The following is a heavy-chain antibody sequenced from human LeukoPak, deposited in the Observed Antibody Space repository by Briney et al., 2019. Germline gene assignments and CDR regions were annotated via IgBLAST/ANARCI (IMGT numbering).Heavy chain of an antibody. CDR3: AKRPISYGSGSYSDY. CDR2: ISGSGGST. D-gene: IGHD3-10*01. J-gene: IGHJ4*02. V-gene: IGHV3-23*01. CDR1: GFTSSSYV. Sequence: GGSLRLSCAASGFTSSSYVMSWVRQAPGKGLEWVSAISGSGGSTYYADSVKGRFTISRDNSKNTLYLQMNSLRAEDTAVYYCAKRPISYGSGSYSDYWGQGTLVTVSS.